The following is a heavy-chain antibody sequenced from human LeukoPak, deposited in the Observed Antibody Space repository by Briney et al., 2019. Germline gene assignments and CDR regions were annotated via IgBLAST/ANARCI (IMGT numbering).Heavy chain of an antibody. CDR3: ASIVVVVAATPYYYYYGMDV. CDR2: IIPILGIA. V-gene: IGHV1-69*04. Sequence: SVKVSCKASGGTFSSYAISWVRQAPGQGLEWMGRIIPILGIANYAQKFQGRVTITADKSTSTAYMELSSLRSEDTAVYYCASIVVVVAATPYYYYYGMDVWGQGTTVTVSS. CDR1: GGTFSSYA. D-gene: IGHD2-15*01. J-gene: IGHJ6*02.